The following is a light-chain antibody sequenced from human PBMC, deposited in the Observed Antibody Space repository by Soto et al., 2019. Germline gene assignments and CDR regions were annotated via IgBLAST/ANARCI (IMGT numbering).Light chain of an antibody. V-gene: IGLV2-14*03. CDR1: SSDIGGYKY. Sequence: QSALTQPASVSGSPGQSITISCTGTSSDIGGYKYVSWYQQHPGKAPKLMIYDVSNRPSGVSNRFSGSKSGNTASLTISGLQFEDEADYYCSSYATSGTPWVFGGGTKATVL. J-gene: IGLJ3*02. CDR3: SSYATSGTPWV. CDR2: DVS.